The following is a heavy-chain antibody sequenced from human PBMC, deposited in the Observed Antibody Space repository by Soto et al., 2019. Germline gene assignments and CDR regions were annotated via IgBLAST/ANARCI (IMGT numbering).Heavy chain of an antibody. CDR2: INHSGST. J-gene: IGHJ5*02. CDR3: ARMAGQWLVRWFDP. D-gene: IGHD6-19*01. V-gene: IGHV4-34*01. Sequence: QVQLQQWGAGLLKPSETLSLTCAVYGGSFSGYYWSWIRQPPGKGLEWIGEINHSGSTNYNPSLKSRVTISVDTSKNHFSLKLSSVTAADTAVYYCARMAGQWLVRWFDPWGQGTLVTVSS. CDR1: GGSFSGYY.